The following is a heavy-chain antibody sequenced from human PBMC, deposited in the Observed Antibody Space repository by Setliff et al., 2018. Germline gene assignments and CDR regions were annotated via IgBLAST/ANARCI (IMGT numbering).Heavy chain of an antibody. CDR1: GVSVNSLTW. CDR3: TRGGERYHTAN. V-gene: IGHV4-28*03. Sequence: SETLSLTCAVSGVSVNSLTWWSRVRQTPGKGLEWIGFIYHDGNPKFNPSVNYNPSLKSRVTMSIDKSKNQFTLNLRSVTAADTAVYYCTRGGERYHTANWGQGLPVTVSS. D-gene: IGHD2-2*01. CDR2: IYHDGNP. J-gene: IGHJ4*02.